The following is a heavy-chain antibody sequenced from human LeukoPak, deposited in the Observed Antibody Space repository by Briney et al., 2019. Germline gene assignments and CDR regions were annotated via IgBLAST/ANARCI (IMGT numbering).Heavy chain of an antibody. J-gene: IGHJ4*02. CDR1: GFTFSSYA. CDR2: ISGSGGST. Sequence: GGSLRLSCAAFGFTFSSYAMSWVRQAPGKGLGWVSAISGSGGSTYYADSVKGRFTISRDNSKNTLYLQMNSLRAEDTAVYYCAKDADILTGYYLGWYYFDYWGQGTLVTVSS. V-gene: IGHV3-23*01. D-gene: IGHD3-9*01. CDR3: AKDADILTGYYLGWYYFDY.